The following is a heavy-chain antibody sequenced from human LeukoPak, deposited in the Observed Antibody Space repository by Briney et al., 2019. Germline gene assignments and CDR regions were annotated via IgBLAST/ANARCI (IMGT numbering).Heavy chain of an antibody. CDR3: ARVPYSSGLLYAFDI. J-gene: IGHJ3*02. Sequence: ASVKVSCKASGYTFTGYYMHWVRQAPGQGLEWMGWINPNSGGTNYAQKFQGRVTVTRDTSISTAYVELSRLRSDDTAVYYCARVPYSSGLLYAFDIWGQGTMVTVSS. V-gene: IGHV1-2*02. D-gene: IGHD6-19*01. CDR2: INPNSGGT. CDR1: GYTFTGYY.